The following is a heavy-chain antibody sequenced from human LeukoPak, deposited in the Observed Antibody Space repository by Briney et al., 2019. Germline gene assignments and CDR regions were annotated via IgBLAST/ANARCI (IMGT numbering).Heavy chain of an antibody. Sequence: PGGSLRLSCAASGFTFSSYAMSWVRQAPGKGLEWVSAISGSGGSTYYADSVKGRFTISRDNSKNTLYLQMNSLRAEDTAVYYCARSPWGSSRYYDYWGQGTLVTVSS. V-gene: IGHV3-23*01. D-gene: IGHD6-13*01. CDR2: ISGSGGST. CDR1: GFTFSSYA. J-gene: IGHJ4*02. CDR3: ARSPWGSSRYYDY.